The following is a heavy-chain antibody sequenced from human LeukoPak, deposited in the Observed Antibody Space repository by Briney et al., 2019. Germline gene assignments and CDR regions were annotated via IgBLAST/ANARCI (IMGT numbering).Heavy chain of an antibody. Sequence: PGRSLRLSCAASGFTFDDYAMHWVRQAPGKGLEWVSGISWNSGSIGYADSVKSRSTISRDNAKNSLYLQMNSLRAEDTALYYCAKEGEWLRAPFDYWGQGTLVTVSS. V-gene: IGHV3-9*01. CDR2: ISWNSGSI. CDR3: AKEGEWLRAPFDY. CDR1: GFTFDDYA. J-gene: IGHJ4*02. D-gene: IGHD5-12*01.